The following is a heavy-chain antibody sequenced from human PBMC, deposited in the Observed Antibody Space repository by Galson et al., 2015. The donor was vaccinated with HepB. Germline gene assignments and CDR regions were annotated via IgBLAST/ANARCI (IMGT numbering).Heavy chain of an antibody. D-gene: IGHD2-2*03. V-gene: IGHV1-46*01. CDR1: GYTFTSYY. CDR3: ARDGYCSSTSCYGSGMDV. J-gene: IGHJ6*02. CDR2: INPSGGST. Sequence: SVKVSCKASGYTFTSYYMHWVRQAPGQGLEWMGIINPSGGSTSYAQKFQGRVTMTRDTSTSTVYMELSSLRSEDTAVYYCARDGYCSSTSCYGSGMDVWGQGTTVTVSS.